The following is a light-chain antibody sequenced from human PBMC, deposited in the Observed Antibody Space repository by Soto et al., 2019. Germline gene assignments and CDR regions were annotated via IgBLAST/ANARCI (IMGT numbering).Light chain of an antibody. CDR1: QGIASY. V-gene: IGKV1-9*01. J-gene: IGKJ4*01. Sequence: DIQLTQSPSFLSASVGDRVTITCRAGQGIASYLSWYQQKPGKAPQLLIYAASTLQIGVPSRFSSSGSGTEFTLTISGPHPEDFATYYCHHSDSYPLTFGGGTKLEIK. CDR2: AAS. CDR3: HHSDSYPLT.